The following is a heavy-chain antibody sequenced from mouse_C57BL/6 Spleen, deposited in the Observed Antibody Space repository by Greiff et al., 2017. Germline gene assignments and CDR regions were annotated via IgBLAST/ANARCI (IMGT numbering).Heavy chain of an antibody. Sequence: QVQLQQPGAELVRPGSSVKLSCKASGYTFTSSWMHWVKQRPIQGLEWIGNIDPSVSDTHYNQKFKDKATLTVDKSSSTAYMQLSSLTSEDSAVYYCARGDGNYLDYWGQGTTLTVSS. CDR1: GYTFTSSW. D-gene: IGHD2-1*01. CDR3: ARGDGNYLDY. V-gene: IGHV1-52*01. CDR2: IDPSVSDT. J-gene: IGHJ2*01.